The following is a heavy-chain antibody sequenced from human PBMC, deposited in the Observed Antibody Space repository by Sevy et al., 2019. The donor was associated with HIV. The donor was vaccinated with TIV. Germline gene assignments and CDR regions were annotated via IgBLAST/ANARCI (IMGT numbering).Heavy chain of an antibody. V-gene: IGHV3-74*01. CDR1: GFTFSSYW. D-gene: IGHD4-17*01. Sequence: GGSLRLSCAASGFTFSSYWMHWVRQAPGKGLVWVSRINSDGSSTSYADSVKGRFTISRDNSKNSLYLQMNSLRTEDTALYYCAKDMAGRGYGGNSVDFDYWGQGTLVTVSS. J-gene: IGHJ4*02. CDR3: AKDMAGRGYGGNSVDFDY. CDR2: INSDGSST.